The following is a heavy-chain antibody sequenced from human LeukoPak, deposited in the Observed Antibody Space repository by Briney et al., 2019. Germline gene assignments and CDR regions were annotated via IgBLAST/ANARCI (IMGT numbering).Heavy chain of an antibody. CDR1: GFTFGTYW. CDR2: IWYDGSDK. V-gene: IGHV3-33*08. J-gene: IGHJ4*02. Sequence: PGGSLRLSCAASGFTFGTYWMHWVRQAPGKGLEWVAVIWYDGSDKYHADSVKDRFTISRDNSKNTLYLQMNSLRAEDTAVYYCARDVGWPSGRFDYWGQGALVTVSS. CDR3: ARDVGWPSGRFDY. D-gene: IGHD1-26*01.